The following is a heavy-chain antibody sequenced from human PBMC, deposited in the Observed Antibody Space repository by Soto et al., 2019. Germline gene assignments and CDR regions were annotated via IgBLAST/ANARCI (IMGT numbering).Heavy chain of an antibody. J-gene: IGHJ4*02. Sequence: EVQLVESGGGLVKPGGSLRLSCAASGFTFSNAWMSWVRQAPGKGLEWVGRIKSKTDGGTTDYAAPVKGRFTISRDDSKNTLYLQMNSLKTEDTAVYYCTTDRLRVVDTKDYWGQGTLVTVSS. CDR1: GFTFSNAW. D-gene: IGHD5-18*01. CDR2: IKSKTDGGTT. CDR3: TTDRLRVVDTKDY. V-gene: IGHV3-15*01.